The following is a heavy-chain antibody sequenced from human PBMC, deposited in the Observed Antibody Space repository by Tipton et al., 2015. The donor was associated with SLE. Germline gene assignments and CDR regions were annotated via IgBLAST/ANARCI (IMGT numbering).Heavy chain of an antibody. J-gene: IGHJ6*03. D-gene: IGHD5-24*01. V-gene: IGHV4-59*01. CDR2: VYDIDST. CDR1: GASISSYY. Sequence: TLSLTCTVSGASISSYYWSWVRQPPGKGLEWIGYVYDIDSTNYNPSLKSRVTISVDPSKNQFSLKLNSVTAADAAVYYCARAEMYTEGSAFYYYVDVWGKGTTVTVSS. CDR3: ARAEMYTEGSAFYYYVDV.